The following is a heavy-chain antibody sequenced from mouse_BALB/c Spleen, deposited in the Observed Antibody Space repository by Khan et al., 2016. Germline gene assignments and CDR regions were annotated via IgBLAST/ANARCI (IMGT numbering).Heavy chain of an antibody. CDR3: ARHGNGNYYFDY. D-gene: IGHD2-1*01. CDR1: GFTFSSYA. V-gene: IGHV5-9-3*01. J-gene: IGHJ2*01. CDR2: ISSGGSYT. Sequence: EVELVESGGGLVKPGGSLKLSCAASGFTFSSYAMSWVRQTPEKRLEWVATISSGGSYTYYPDSVKGRFTISRDNAKNTLYLQMSRLRSEDTAMYYCARHGNGNYYFDYWGQGTTLTVSS.